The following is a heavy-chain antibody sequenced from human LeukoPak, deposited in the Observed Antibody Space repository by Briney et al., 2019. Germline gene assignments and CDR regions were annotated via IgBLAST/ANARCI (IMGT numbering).Heavy chain of an antibody. CDR1: GDSISSGTYY. CDR2: IYSTGST. J-gene: IGHJ4*02. D-gene: IGHD3-22*01. Sequence: PSQTLSLTCSVYGDSISSGTYYWNWIRQPAGKGLEWIGRIYSTGSTNYNPSLKSRVTISVDTSKNQFSLRLSSVTAADTAVYYCARVTTGGYYNCWGQGSLVTVS. CDR3: ARVTTGGYYNC. V-gene: IGHV4-61*02.